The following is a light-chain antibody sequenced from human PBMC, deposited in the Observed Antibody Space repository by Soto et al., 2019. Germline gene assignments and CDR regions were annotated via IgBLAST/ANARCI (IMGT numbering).Light chain of an antibody. CDR2: DAS. CDR3: QQRSNWPS. CDR1: QSVSSN. Sequence: EIVLTQSPATLSLSPGERATLSCRASQSVSSNLAWYQQKPGRAPRLLIYDASNRATGIPARFSGSGSGTDFTLTISSLEPEDFAVYYCQQRSNWPSFGGGTKVDIK. J-gene: IGKJ4*01. V-gene: IGKV3-11*01.